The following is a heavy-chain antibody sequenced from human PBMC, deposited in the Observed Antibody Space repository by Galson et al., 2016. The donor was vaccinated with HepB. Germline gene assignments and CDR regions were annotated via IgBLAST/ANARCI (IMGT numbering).Heavy chain of an antibody. CDR2: ISYSGTT. V-gene: IGHV4-31*03. Sequence: TLSLTCTVSGGSISSGPHFWNWIRQHAGKGLEWIGYISYSGTTYYNPSLLSRVSMSLDRSKNHFSLRLNSVTAADTAVYYCAKCYGSGSSGFDSWGQGIPVTVSS. CDR1: GGSISSGPHF. CDR3: AKCYGSGSSGFDS. J-gene: IGHJ4*02. D-gene: IGHD3-10*01.